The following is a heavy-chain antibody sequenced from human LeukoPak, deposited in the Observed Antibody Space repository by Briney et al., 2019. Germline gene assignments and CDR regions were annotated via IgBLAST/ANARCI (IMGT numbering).Heavy chain of an antibody. D-gene: IGHD3-16*02. V-gene: IGHV3-33*01. J-gene: IGHJ3*02. CDR2: IWYDGSNK. Sequence: GGSLRLSCAASGFTFSSYGMHWVRQAPGKGLEWVAVIWYDGSNKYYADSVKGRFTISRDNSKNTLYLQMNSLRAEDTAVYYCAGDHYDYVWGSYRYLAHDAFDIWGQGTMVTVSS. CDR3: AGDHYDYVWGSYRYLAHDAFDI. CDR1: GFTFSSYG.